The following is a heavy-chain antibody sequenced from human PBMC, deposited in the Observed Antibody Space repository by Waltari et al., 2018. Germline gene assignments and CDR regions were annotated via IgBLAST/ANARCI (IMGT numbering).Heavy chain of an antibody. CDR2: IKQDGSGP. CDR3: ARGDLYGVGLTAY. D-gene: IGHD3-3*01. V-gene: IGHV3-7*01. J-gene: IGHJ4*02. CDR1: GFTFSSYW. Sequence: EVQLVESGGGLVQPGGSLRLSCAASGFTFSSYWMSWVRQAPGKGRVWGANIKQDGSGPYYVDSVKGRFTISRDNAKNSLYLQMNSLRAEDTAVYYCARGDLYGVGLTAYWGQGTLVTVS.